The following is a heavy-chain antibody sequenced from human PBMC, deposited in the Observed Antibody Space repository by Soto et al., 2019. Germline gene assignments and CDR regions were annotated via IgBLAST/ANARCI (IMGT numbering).Heavy chain of an antibody. V-gene: IGHV4-39*01. CDR2: IYSNGGT. CDR3: ASFLVGATARNDFDS. Sequence: LQLQESGPGVVKPSETLSLACSVSGGSIKSNDYFWGWVRQPPGKGLEWIASIYSNGGTYDSPSLKSRATVQIDTSKNQFFLPVRSVTAADTAVYYCASFLVGATARNDFDSWGLGPLVTISS. CDR1: GGSIKSNDYF. D-gene: IGHD2-8*02. J-gene: IGHJ4*02.